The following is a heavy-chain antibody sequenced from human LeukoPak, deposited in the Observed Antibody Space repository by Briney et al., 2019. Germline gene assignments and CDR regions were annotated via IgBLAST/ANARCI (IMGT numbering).Heavy chain of an antibody. CDR2: INHSGYT. CDR1: GVSFNDYY. D-gene: IGHD4-17*01. CDR3: TRMTTGHDY. J-gene: IGHJ4*02. V-gene: IGHV4-34*01. Sequence: SETLSLTCAVSGVSFNDYYWSWVRQTPGKGLEWIGEINHSGYTNDSPSLKSRVTLSIGTSRKQFSLNLRSVTVADTGIYYCTRMTTGHDYWGQGTLVTVSS.